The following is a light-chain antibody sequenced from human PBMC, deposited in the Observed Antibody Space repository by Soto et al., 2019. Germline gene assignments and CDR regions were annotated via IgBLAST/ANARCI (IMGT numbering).Light chain of an antibody. V-gene: IGKV1-5*01. CDR2: DAS. CDR1: QSINTW. CDR3: QQYNNLWT. Sequence: DIQMTQSPSTLSASVGDRVTITCRASQSINTWLAWYQHKPGKAPNLLIYDASSLESGVPSRFSGSGSGTEFTLTISRLQPDDFATYYCQQYNNLWTFGQGTKVDIK. J-gene: IGKJ1*01.